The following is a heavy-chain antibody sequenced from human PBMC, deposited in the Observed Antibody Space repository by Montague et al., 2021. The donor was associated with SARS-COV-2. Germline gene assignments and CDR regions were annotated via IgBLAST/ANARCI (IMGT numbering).Heavy chain of an antibody. CDR1: GGSISSYY. V-gene: IGHV4-59*08. Sequence: SETLSLTCTVSGGSISSYYWSWIRQPPGKGLEWIGYINYSGSTNYNPSLKSRVTISVVTSKTQFSLKLSSVTAADTAVYYCARHRGLGLISDRSVDYWGQGTLATVSS. CDR2: INYSGST. D-gene: IGHD3-16*01. CDR3: ARHRGLGLISDRSVDY. J-gene: IGHJ4*02.